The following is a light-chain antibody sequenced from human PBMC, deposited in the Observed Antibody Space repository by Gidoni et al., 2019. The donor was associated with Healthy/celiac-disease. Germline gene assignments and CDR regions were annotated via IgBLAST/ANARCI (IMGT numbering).Light chain of an antibody. Sequence: EIVLTQSPATLSLSPGERATLSCRASQRVSSYIAWYQQKPGQAPRLLIYDASNSTTGIPARFSGSGSATDFTLTISSLEPEDFAVYYCQQRSNWPMYTFGQGTKLEIK. CDR3: QQRSNWPMYT. J-gene: IGKJ2*01. CDR2: DAS. CDR1: QRVSSY. V-gene: IGKV3-11*01.